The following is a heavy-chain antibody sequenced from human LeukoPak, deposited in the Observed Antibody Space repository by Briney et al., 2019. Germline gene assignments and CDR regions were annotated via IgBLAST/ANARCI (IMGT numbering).Heavy chain of an antibody. Sequence: SQTLSLTRTVSGGSISSGDYFWNWIRQPPGKGLEWIGYIYYSGTTYYNPSLKSRVTISVDTSKNQFSLKLSSVTSADTAVYYCARHAGYCSSTSCYISAFDIWGQGIMVTVSS. D-gene: IGHD2-2*02. CDR3: ARHAGYCSSTSCYISAFDI. CDR2: IYYSGTT. CDR1: GGSISSGDYF. V-gene: IGHV4-30-4*08. J-gene: IGHJ3*02.